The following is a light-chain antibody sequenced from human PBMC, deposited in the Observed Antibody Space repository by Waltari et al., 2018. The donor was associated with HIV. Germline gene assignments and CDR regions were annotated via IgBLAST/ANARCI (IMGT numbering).Light chain of an antibody. CDR3: LQSRSTPLT. CDR1: QTVSGF. V-gene: IGKV1-39*01. Sequence: DIQVTQSPLSLSAPVGDKVSITCRTSQTVSGFLQWFQQKPGNAPKLLISGASSLQNGVPSRFSGSGSGTDFTLTISSLQPDDFATYYCLQSRSTPLTFGPGTKVEI. J-gene: IGKJ3*01. CDR2: GAS.